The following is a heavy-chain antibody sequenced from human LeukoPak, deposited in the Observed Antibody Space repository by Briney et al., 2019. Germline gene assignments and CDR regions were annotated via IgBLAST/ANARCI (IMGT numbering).Heavy chain of an antibody. Sequence: GGSLRLSCAASGFTFSSYSMNWVRQAPGKGLEWVSSISSSSSYIYYADSAKGRFTISRDNAKNSLYLQMNSLRAEDTAVYYCARDGIVVGGNWFDPWGQGTLVTVSS. CDR1: GFTFSSYS. D-gene: IGHD2-2*01. J-gene: IGHJ5*02. CDR3: ARDGIVVGGNWFDP. V-gene: IGHV3-21*01. CDR2: ISSSSSYI.